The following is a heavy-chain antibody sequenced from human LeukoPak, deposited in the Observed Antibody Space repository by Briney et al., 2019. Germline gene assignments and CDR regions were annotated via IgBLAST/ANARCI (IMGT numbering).Heavy chain of an antibody. J-gene: IGHJ5*02. CDR2: IYYSGNT. CDR3: ARVDTMGRGLINWFDP. Sequence: PSETLSLTCTVSGGSINTVGNYWTWVRQYPGKGLEWIGNIYYSGNTYYNPTLNSRQTISVDTSKSQFSLRLDSVTAADTAVYYCARVDTMGRGLINWFDPWGQGTLVIVSS. CDR1: GGSINTVGNY. D-gene: IGHD3-10*01. V-gene: IGHV4-31*03.